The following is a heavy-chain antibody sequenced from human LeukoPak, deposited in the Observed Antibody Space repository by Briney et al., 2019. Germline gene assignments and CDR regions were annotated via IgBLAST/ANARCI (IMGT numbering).Heavy chain of an antibody. V-gene: IGHV4-59*08. CDR2: IYYSGST. CDR3: ARHPRSGNYYYGMDV. Sequence: SETLSLTCTVSGGSISSYYWSWIRQPPGKGLEWIGYIYYSGSTNYNPSLKSRVTISVDTSKNQFSLKLSSVTAADTAVYYCARHPRSGNYYYGMDVWGQGTTVTVSS. J-gene: IGHJ6*02. D-gene: IGHD1-14*01. CDR1: GGSISSYY.